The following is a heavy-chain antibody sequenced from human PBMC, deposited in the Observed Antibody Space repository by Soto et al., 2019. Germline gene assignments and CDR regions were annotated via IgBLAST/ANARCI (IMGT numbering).Heavy chain of an antibody. CDR1: GYTFTYRY. CDR2: ITPFNGNT. Sequence: SVKVSCKASGYTFTYRYLHWVRQAPGQALEWMGWITPFNGNTNYAQKFQDRVTITRDRSMSTAYMELSSLRSEDTAMYYCARYPTVTGWFDTWGQGTLVTVSS. D-gene: IGHD4-17*01. J-gene: IGHJ5*02. CDR3: ARYPTVTGWFDT. V-gene: IGHV1-45*02.